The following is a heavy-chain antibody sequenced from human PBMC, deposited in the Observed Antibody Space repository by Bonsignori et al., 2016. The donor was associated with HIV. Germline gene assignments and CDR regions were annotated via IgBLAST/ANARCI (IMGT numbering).Heavy chain of an antibody. CDR2: INHSGST. CDR1: WVLQWLL. Sequence: SETLSHLRCLWWVLQWLLLELDPPAPRKGLEWIGEINHSGSTNYNPSLKSRVTISVDTSKNQFSLKLSSVTAADTAVYYCARGGYHSPGMWYSSSWRFDYWGQGTLVTVSS. V-gene: IGHV4-34*01. CDR3: ARGGYHSPGMWYSSSWRFDY. J-gene: IGHJ4*02. D-gene: IGHD6-13*01.